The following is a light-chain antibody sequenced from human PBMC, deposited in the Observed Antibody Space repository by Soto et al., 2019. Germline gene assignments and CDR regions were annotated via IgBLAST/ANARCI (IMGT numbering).Light chain of an antibody. V-gene: IGKV3-20*01. J-gene: IGKJ2*01. Sequence: EIVVTQSPGTLSLSPGERATLSCRASQSLTSSYLAWYQQKPGQAPRLLIYGASSRATGIPDRFSGSGSGTDFTLTISRLEPEDFAVYYWQQYESSPPSYTFGQGTKLEIK. CDR2: GAS. CDR3: QQYESSPPSYT. CDR1: QSLTSSY.